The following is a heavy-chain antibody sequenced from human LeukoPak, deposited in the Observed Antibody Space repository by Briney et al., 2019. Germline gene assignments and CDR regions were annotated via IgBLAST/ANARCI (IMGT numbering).Heavy chain of an antibody. D-gene: IGHD6-19*01. CDR1: GFTFSSYS. CDR3: ASLPSSAYSSGWYADY. CDR2: ISSSSSYI. Sequence: GSLRLSCAASGFTFSSYSMNWVRQAPGKGLEWVSSISSSSSYIYYADSVKGRFTISRDNAKNSLYLQMNSLRAEDTAVYYCASLPSSAYSSGWYADYWGQGTLVTVSS. V-gene: IGHV3-21*01. J-gene: IGHJ4*02.